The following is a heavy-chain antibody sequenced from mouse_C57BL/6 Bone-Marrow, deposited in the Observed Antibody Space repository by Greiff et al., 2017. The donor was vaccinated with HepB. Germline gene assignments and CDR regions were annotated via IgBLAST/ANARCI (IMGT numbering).Heavy chain of an antibody. CDR1: GFSLSTFGMG. CDR3: ARTLLLRFSYAMDY. CDR2: IWWGDDK. J-gene: IGHJ4*01. V-gene: IGHV8-8*01. Sequence: VQLQQSGPGILQPSQTLSLTCSFSGFSLSTFGMGVGWIRQPSGKGLGWLAHIWWGDDKYYNPVLKSRRTISKDTSKNQVFLKIANVDTADTATYYCARTLLLRFSYAMDYWGQGTSVTVSS. D-gene: IGHD1-1*01.